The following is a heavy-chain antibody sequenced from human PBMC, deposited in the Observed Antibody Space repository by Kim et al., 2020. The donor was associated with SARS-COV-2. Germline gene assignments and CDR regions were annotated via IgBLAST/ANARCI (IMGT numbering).Heavy chain of an antibody. Sequence: SETLSLTCTVSGYSISSGYYWGWIRQPPGKGLEWIGSIYHSGSTYYNPSLKSRVTISVDTSKNQFSLKLSSVTAADTAVYYCARDIRSGYSSGWSDDYWGQGTLVTVSS. J-gene: IGHJ4*02. D-gene: IGHD6-19*01. CDR3: ARDIRSGYSSGWSDDY. CDR1: GYSISSGYY. CDR2: IYHSGST. V-gene: IGHV4-38-2*02.